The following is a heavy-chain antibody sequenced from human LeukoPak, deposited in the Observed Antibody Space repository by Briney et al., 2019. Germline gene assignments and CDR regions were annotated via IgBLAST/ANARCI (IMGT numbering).Heavy chain of an antibody. CDR1: GFTFSSYA. CDR3: AIPAGYSYGYIPSFDY. CDR2: ISGSGGST. V-gene: IGHV3-23*01. D-gene: IGHD5-18*01. Sequence: QPGGSLRLSCAASGFTFSSYAMSWVRQAPGKGLEWVSAISGSGGSTYYADSVKGRFTISRDNSKNTLYLQMNSLRAEDTAVYYCAIPAGYSYGYIPSFDYWGQGTLVTVSS. J-gene: IGHJ4*02.